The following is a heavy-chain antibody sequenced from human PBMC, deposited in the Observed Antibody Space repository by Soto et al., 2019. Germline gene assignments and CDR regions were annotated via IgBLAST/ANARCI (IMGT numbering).Heavy chain of an antibody. CDR3: AKHRLAVAGYLHGMDV. CDR2: ISHDGSNK. CDR1: GFTFSSYG. V-gene: IGHV3-30*18. D-gene: IGHD6-19*01. Sequence: QVQLVESGGGVVQPGRSLRLSCAASGFTFSSYGMHWVRQAPRKGLEWVAVISHDGSNKYFADSVKGRFTISRDNSQNTLYLRMNSLRAEETAVYYCAKHRLAVAGYLHGMDVWGQGTTVTVSS. J-gene: IGHJ6*02.